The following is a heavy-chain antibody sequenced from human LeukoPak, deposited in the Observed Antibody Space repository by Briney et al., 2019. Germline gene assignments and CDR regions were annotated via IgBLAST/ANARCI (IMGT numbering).Heavy chain of an antibody. Sequence: ASVKVSCKTSGYIFTEYYVHWVRQAPGQGLEWMGWINPSSDATNYAQKFQGRVTMTRDTSINTVYMELSSLTSDDTAVYYCARDLSGCSSNLSCLNAVLYWGQRALVTVSS. V-gene: IGHV1-2*02. CDR3: ARDLSGCSSNLSCLNAVLY. CDR2: INPSSDAT. D-gene: IGHD2-2*01. J-gene: IGHJ4*02. CDR1: GYIFTEYY.